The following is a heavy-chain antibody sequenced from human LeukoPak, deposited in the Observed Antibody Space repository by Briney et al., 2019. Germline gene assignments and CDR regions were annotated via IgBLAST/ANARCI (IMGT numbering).Heavy chain of an antibody. V-gene: IGHV1-69*13. J-gene: IGHJ4*02. CDR2: IIPIFGTA. CDR3: ARDRYYYDSSGYYCY. D-gene: IGHD3-22*01. Sequence: SVKVSCKASGYTFTSYDINWVRQATGQGLEWMGGIIPIFGTANYAQKFQGRVTITADESTSTAYMELSSLRSEDTAVYYCARDRYYYDSSGYYCYWGQGTLVTVSS. CDR1: GYTFTSYD.